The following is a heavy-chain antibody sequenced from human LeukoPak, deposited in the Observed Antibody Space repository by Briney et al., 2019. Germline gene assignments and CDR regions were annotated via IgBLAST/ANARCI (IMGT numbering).Heavy chain of an antibody. CDR2: VSGSGGST. Sequence: PGGSLRLSCEASGFTFSSYGMSWVRQAPGKGLEWVSAVSGSGGSTYYADSVRGRFTVSRDNSKNTLYLQVNSLRAEDTAVYYCAREGLGTTFSAWFDPWGQGTLVIVSS. CDR1: GFTFSSYG. D-gene: IGHD1-7*01. CDR3: AREGLGTTFSAWFDP. J-gene: IGHJ5*02. V-gene: IGHV3-23*01.